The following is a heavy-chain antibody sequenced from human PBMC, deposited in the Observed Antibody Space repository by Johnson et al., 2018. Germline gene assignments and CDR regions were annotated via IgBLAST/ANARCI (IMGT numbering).Heavy chain of an antibody. V-gene: IGHV3-30-3*01. D-gene: IGHD3-22*01. CDR3: ARENYYDSSGYDSRYFQH. J-gene: IGHJ1*01. CDR1: GFTFSSYA. CDR2: ISYDGSNK. Sequence: QVQLVQSGGGLVQPGGSLRLSCAASGFTFSSYAMHWVRQAPGKGLEWVAVISYDGSNKYYADSVKGRFTISRDNSKNTRSLQMNRLRAEDTAVYYVARENYYDSSGYDSRYFQHWGQGTLVTVSS.